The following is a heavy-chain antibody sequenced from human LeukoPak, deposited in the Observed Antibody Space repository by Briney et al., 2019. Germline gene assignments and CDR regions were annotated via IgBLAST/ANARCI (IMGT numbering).Heavy chain of an antibody. CDR3: ASLDYFDSSDYGDY. Sequence: GGSLRLSCAASGFTFNNYAMSGVRQAPGKGLEWVSAISGSGGSTYYTDSVTGRFTISRDNSKNTLYLQMNSLRAEDTALYYCASLDYFDSSDYGDYWGQGTLVTVSS. CDR1: GFTFNNYA. V-gene: IGHV3-23*01. J-gene: IGHJ4*02. D-gene: IGHD3-22*01. CDR2: ISGSGGST.